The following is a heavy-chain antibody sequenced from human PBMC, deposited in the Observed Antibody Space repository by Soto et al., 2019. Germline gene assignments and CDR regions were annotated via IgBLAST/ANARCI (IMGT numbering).Heavy chain of an antibody. CDR1: GFTFGDYA. D-gene: IGHD3-9*01. CDR2: IRSKAYGGTT. J-gene: IGHJ5*01. Sequence: GGSLRLSCTASGFTFGDYAMSWFRQAPGKGLEWVGFIRSKAYGGTTEYAASVKGRFTISRDDSKSIAYLQMNSLKTEDTAVYYCTSSPPLLRYFDWLLYQGPFASWGQGSLVTVSS. V-gene: IGHV3-49*03. CDR3: TSSPPLLRYFDWLLYQGPFAS.